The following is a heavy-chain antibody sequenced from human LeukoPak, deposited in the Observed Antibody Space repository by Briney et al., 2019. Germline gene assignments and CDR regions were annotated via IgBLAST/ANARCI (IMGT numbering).Heavy chain of an antibody. CDR2: VYSSETT. CDR3: ARGSGSFGELLMS. J-gene: IGHJ5*02. CDR1: GGSVTSNGNF. Sequence: SETLSLTCEVSGGSVTSNGNFWTWIRQLPQKGLEWIGYVYSSETTYYNLSVKGRVSISLDSSKNQYFLNLTSVTAADTAVYFCARGSGSFGELLMSWGQGTLVTVSS. D-gene: IGHD3-16*01. V-gene: IGHV4-31*11.